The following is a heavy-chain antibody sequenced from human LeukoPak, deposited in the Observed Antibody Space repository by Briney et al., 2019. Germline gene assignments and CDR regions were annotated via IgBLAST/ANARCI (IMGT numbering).Heavy chain of an antibody. V-gene: IGHV4-4*09. J-gene: IGHJ4*02. Sequence: SETLSLTCTTSGVSISRFYWSWVRQPPGKGLEWIGNIYSGVPAYFNPSLKSRVVISVDTSKNQFSLNLTSVTAADTAMYYCVQTTGWPGFDYWGQGILVTVSS. CDR2: IYSGVPA. CDR3: VQTTGWPGFDY. CDR1: GVSISRFY. D-gene: IGHD1-1*01.